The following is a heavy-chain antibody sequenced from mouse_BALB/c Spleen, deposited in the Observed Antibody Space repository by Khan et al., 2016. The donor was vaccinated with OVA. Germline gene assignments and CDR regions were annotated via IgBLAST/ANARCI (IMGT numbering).Heavy chain of an antibody. CDR1: GYTFTDFT. J-gene: IGHJ3*01. V-gene: IGHV1S137*01. D-gene: IGHD3-3*01. CDR2: ISTYYGDV. Sequence: QIQLVQSGAELVRPGVSVKISCKGSGYTFTDFTMHWVKQSHAKSLEWIGVISTYYGDVTYNQKFKGKATMTVDKSSSTAYMELARLTSEDSAIFSGTRRGGGNSFAYWGQGTLVTVSA. CDR3: TRRGGGNSFAY.